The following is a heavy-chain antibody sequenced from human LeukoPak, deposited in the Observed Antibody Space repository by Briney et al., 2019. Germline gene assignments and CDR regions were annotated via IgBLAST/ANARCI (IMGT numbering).Heavy chain of an antibody. Sequence: ASVKVSCKASGYSFTDYYLHWVRQAPGQGLEWMGWINPITSGTNYGQKFQGRVTMTRDTSISTAYMELSRLRSDDTAVYYCARITTARRKIDYYYYYMDVWGKGTTVTVSS. CDR2: INPITSGT. J-gene: IGHJ6*03. CDR3: ARITTARRKIDYYYYYMDV. CDR1: GYSFTDYY. V-gene: IGHV1-2*02. D-gene: IGHD6-6*01.